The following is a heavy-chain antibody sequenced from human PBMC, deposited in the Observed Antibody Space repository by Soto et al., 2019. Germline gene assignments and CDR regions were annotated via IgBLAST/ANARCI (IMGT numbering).Heavy chain of an antibody. V-gene: IGHV4-30-4*01. Sequence: PSETRYITRTVCGGGISSGDYWWSWIRQPPGKGLEWIGYIYYSGTTSYNPSLMSRLTLSLDTSKNQFSLKLSSVTAADTAVYYCARGPGSGILDVWGQGTTVT. J-gene: IGHJ6*02. CDR3: ARGPGSGILDV. CDR1: GGGISSGDYW. CDR2: IYYSGTT. D-gene: IGHD3-10*01.